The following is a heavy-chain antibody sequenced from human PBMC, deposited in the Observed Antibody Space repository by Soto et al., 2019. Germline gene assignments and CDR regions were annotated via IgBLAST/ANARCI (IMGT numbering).Heavy chain of an antibody. CDR1: GYTFTSYG. CDR2: ISAYNGNT. J-gene: IGHJ5*02. Sequence: ASVKVSCKASGYTFTSYGISWVRQAPGQGLEWMGWISAYNGNTNYAQKLQGRVTMTTDTSTNTAYMELSSLRSEDTAVYYCATVHRVVPAAIKNWFDPWGQGTLVTVSS. CDR3: ATVHRVVPAAIKNWFDP. V-gene: IGHV1-18*01. D-gene: IGHD2-2*02.